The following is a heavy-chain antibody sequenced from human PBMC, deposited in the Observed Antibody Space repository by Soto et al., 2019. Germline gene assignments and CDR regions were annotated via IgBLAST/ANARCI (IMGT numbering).Heavy chain of an antibody. J-gene: IGHJ5*02. D-gene: IGHD1-7*01. Sequence: GASVKVSCKASGYTFTSYAMHWVRQAPGQRLEWMGWINAGNGNTKYSQKFQGRVTITRDTSASTAYMELSSLRSEDTAVYYCARDFTDNWNYKCCSNWFDPWGQGTLVTVSS. CDR3: ARDFTDNWNYKCCSNWFDP. CDR1: GYTFTSYA. CDR2: INAGNGNT. V-gene: IGHV1-3*01.